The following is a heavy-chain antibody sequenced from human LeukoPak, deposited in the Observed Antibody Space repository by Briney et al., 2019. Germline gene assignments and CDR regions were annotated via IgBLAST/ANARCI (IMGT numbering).Heavy chain of an antibody. CDR2: INRNGGST. CDR1: GFTFDDYG. Sequence: GGSLRLSCAASGFTFDDYGMSWVRQAPGKGLEWVSGINRNGGSTGYADSVKGRFTISRDNAKNSLYLQMNSLRAEDTALYYCARVHRYCSGGSCYLYFDYWGQGTLVTVSS. D-gene: IGHD2-15*01. CDR3: ARVHRYCSGGSCYLYFDY. J-gene: IGHJ4*02. V-gene: IGHV3-20*04.